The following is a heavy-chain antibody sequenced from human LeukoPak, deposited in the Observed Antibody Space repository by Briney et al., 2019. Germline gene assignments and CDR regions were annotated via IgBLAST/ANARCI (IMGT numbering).Heavy chain of an antibody. V-gene: IGHV1-2*02. J-gene: IGHJ4*02. D-gene: IGHD1-26*01. CDR1: GYTFTGYY. CDR3: ARVGLPYSGSYSFSS. Sequence: ASVTVSCKASGYTFTGYYMHWVRQAPGQGLEWMGWINPNSGGTNYAQKFQGRVTMTRDTSISTAYMELSRLRSDDTAVYYCARVGLPYSGSYSFSSWGQGTLVTVSS. CDR2: INPNSGGT.